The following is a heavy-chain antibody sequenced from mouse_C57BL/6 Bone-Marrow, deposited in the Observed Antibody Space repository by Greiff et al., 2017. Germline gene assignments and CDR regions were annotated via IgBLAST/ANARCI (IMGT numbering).Heavy chain of an antibody. V-gene: IGHV5-9-1*02. CDR3: TREGDDYDGRGYYYAMDY. CDR2: ISSGGDYI. CDR1: GFTFSSYA. J-gene: IGHJ4*01. Sequence: EVHLVESGEGLVKPGGSLKLSCAASGFTFSSYAMSWVRQTPEKRLEWVAYISSGGDYIYYADTVKGRFTISRDNARNTLYLQMSSLKSEDTAMYYCTREGDDYDGRGYYYAMDYWGQGTSVTVSS. D-gene: IGHD2-4*01.